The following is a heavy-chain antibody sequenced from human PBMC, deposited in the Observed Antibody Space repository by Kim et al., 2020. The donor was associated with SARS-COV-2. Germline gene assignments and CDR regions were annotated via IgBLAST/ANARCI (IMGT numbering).Heavy chain of an antibody. CDR2: IWYDGSNK. J-gene: IGHJ6*02. V-gene: IGHV3-33*01. CDR1: GFTFSSYG. D-gene: IGHD3-10*01. CDR3: ARDLVRGGGYYYYGMDV. Sequence: GGSLRLSCAASGFTFSSYGMHWVRQAPGKGLEWVAVIWYDGSNKYYADSVKGRFTISRDNSKNTLYLQMNSLRAEDTAVYYCARDLVRGGGYYYYGMDVWGQGTTVTVSS.